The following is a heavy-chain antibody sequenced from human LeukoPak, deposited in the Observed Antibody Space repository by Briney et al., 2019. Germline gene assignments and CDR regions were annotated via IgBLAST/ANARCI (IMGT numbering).Heavy chain of an antibody. CDR1: GFTFSSYA. J-gene: IGHJ4*02. CDR2: IRYDGSNK. CDR3: AKDHDILTGTPFDY. D-gene: IGHD3-9*01. Sequence: GGSLRLSCAASGFTFSSYAMHWVRQAPGKGLEWVAFIRYDGSNKYYADSMKGRFTISRDNSENTLYLQMNSLRAEDTAVYYCAKDHDILTGTPFDYWGQGTLVTVSS. V-gene: IGHV3-30*02.